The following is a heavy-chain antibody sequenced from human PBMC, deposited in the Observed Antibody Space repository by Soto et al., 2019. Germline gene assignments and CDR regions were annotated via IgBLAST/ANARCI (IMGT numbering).Heavy chain of an antibody. CDR1: GFTVSSNY. D-gene: IGHD3-22*01. CDR2: IYSGGST. Sequence: GXSLRLSCAASGFTVSSNYMSWVRQAPVKGLEWVSVIYSGGSTYYADSVKGRFTISRDNSKNTLYLQMNSLRAEDTAVYYCARWRYYYDSSGYYLDYWGQGTLVTVSS. CDR3: ARWRYYYDSSGYYLDY. V-gene: IGHV3-53*01. J-gene: IGHJ4*02.